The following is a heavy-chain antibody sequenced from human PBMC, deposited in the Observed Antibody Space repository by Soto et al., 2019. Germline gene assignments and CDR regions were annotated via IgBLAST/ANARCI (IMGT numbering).Heavy chain of an antibody. Sequence: GGSLRLSCAASGFTFDDYAMHWVRQAPGKGLEWVSGISWNSGSIGYADSVEGRFTISRDNAKNSLYLQMNSLRAEDTALYYCAKDIQAVADPDLRTYYGMDVWGQGTTVTVSS. J-gene: IGHJ6*02. CDR1: GFTFDDYA. CDR3: AKDIQAVADPDLRTYYGMDV. V-gene: IGHV3-9*01. D-gene: IGHD6-19*01. CDR2: ISWNSGSI.